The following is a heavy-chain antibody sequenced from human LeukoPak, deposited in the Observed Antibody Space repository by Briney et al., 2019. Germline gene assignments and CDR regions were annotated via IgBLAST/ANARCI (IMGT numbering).Heavy chain of an antibody. D-gene: IGHD2-2*01. CDR1: GGIFSSYA. Sequence: ASVKVSCKASGGIFSSYAISWVRQAPGQGLEWMGGITPIFGTANYAQKFQGRVTITADESTSTAYMELSSLRSEDTAVYYCARADIVVVPAARYYYYMDVWGKGTTVTVSS. CDR3: ARADIVVVPAARYYYYMDV. J-gene: IGHJ6*03. CDR2: ITPIFGTA. V-gene: IGHV1-69*13.